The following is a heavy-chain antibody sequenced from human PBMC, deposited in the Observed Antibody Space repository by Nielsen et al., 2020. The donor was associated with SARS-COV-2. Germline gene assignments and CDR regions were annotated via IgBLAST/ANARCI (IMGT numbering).Heavy chain of an antibody. Sequence: SQTLSLTCAVYGGSFSGYYWSWIRQPPGKGLEWIGEINHSGSTNYNPSLKSRVTISVDTSKNQFSLKLSSVTAADTAVYYCARLRGGTYYTNFDYWGQGTLVTVSS. CDR3: ARLRGGTYYTNFDY. CDR2: INHSGST. J-gene: IGHJ4*02. D-gene: IGHD1-26*01. CDR1: GGSFSGYY. V-gene: IGHV4-34*01.